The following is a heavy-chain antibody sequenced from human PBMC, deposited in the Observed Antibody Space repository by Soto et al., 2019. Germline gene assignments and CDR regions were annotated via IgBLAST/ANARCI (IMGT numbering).Heavy chain of an antibody. CDR3: AKEYFLDY. CDR2: IIGIGGST. Sequence: GESLRLSCAASGFTFSSYAMSWVRQAPGKGLEWFAAIIGIGGSTYYADSVKGRFNIFRDNPKNTLYLQMNSLRGEDTAVYYCAKEYFLDYWGQGTLVTVSS. V-gene: IGHV3-23*01. D-gene: IGHD3-10*01. CDR1: GFTFSSYA. J-gene: IGHJ4*02.